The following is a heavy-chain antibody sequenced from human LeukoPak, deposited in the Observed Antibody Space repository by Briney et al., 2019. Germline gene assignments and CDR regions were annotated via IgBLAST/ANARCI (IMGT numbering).Heavy chain of an antibody. CDR1: GFTVSSNY. CDR3: ARPTYYYDSSGYYVTSYGMDV. V-gene: IGHV3-66*04. D-gene: IGHD3-22*01. J-gene: IGHJ6*02. CDR2: IYSGGST. Sequence: AGGSLRLSCAASGFTVSSNYMSWVRQAPGKGLEWVSVIYSGGSTYYADSVKGRFTISRDNSKNTLYLQMNSLRAEDTAVYYCARPTYYYDSSGYYVTSYGMDVWGQGTTVTVSS.